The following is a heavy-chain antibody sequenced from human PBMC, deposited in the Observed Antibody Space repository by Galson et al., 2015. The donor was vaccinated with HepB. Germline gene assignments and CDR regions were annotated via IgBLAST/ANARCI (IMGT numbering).Heavy chain of an antibody. D-gene: IGHD2-2*01. Sequence: SLRLSCAVSGFSFSDYYMSWIRQAPGKGPEWLSYISDSGYYTYHADSVEGRFTTSRDNARHLLFLQMDSLGVEDTAVYYCGVSSINAGYYYGVDVWGQGTTVTVSS. CDR1: GFSFSDYY. J-gene: IGHJ6*02. V-gene: IGHV3-11*01. CDR3: GVSSINAGYYYGVDV. CDR2: ISDSGYYT.